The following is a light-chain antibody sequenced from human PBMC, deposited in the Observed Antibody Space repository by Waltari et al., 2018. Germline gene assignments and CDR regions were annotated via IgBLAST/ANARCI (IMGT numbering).Light chain of an antibody. V-gene: IGLV2-23*01. CDR1: RSDFGSYNL. CDR2: EGS. Sequence: QSALTQPASVSGSPGQSITLSCTGTRSDFGSYNLVSWYQHHPGKAPKVMIYEGSERPSGVSNRFSGSKSGNTASLTISGLQAEDEADYYCCSYAGSSPSVVFGGGTKLTVL. J-gene: IGLJ2*01. CDR3: CSYAGSSPSVV.